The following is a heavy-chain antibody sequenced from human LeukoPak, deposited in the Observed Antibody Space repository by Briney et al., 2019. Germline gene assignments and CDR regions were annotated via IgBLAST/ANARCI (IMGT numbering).Heavy chain of an antibody. CDR2: TYYRSKWYN. CDR1: GDSVSSNSVT. V-gene: IGHV6-1*01. Sequence: SQTLSLTCAISGDSVSSNSVTWNWIRQSPSRDLEWLGRTYYRSKWYNDYAVSVKSRITINPDTSKNQFSLQLNSVTPEDTAVYYCTRAGSYGYYWYFDLWGRGTLVTVSS. J-gene: IGHJ2*01. D-gene: IGHD5-18*01. CDR3: TRAGSYGYYWYFDL.